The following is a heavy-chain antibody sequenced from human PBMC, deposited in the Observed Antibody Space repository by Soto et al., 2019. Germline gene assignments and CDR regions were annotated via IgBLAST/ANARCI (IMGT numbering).Heavy chain of an antibody. J-gene: IGHJ3*02. CDR2: IYYSGST. Sequence: SETLSLTCTVSGGSISSYYWSWIRQPPGKGLEWIGYIYYSGSTNYNPSLKSRVTISVDTSKNQFSLKLSSVTAADTAVYYCARDRSPTVTTGGARDDAFDIWGQGTMVTVSS. D-gene: IGHD4-17*01. CDR1: GGSISSYY. CDR3: ARDRSPTVTTGGARDDAFDI. V-gene: IGHV4-59*01.